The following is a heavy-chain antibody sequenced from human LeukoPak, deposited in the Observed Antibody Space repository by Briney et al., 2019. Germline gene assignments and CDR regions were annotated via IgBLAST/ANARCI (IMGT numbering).Heavy chain of an antibody. CDR2: IYHSGST. CDR1: GGSISSSNW. J-gene: IGHJ1*01. Sequence: PSGTLSLTCAVSGGSISSSNWWSWVRQPPGKGLEWIGEIYHSGSTNYNPSLKSRVTISVDKSKSQFSLKLSSVTAADTAVYYCARVSCSGGSCYAEYFQHWGQGTLVTVSS. CDR3: ARVSCSGGSCYAEYFQH. V-gene: IGHV4-4*02. D-gene: IGHD2-15*01.